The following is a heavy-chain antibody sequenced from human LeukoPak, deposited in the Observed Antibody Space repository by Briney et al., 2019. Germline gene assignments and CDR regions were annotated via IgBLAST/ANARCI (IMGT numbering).Heavy chain of an antibody. D-gene: IGHD3-22*01. CDR3: ARARRNYYDSSGYRYYFDY. CDR1: GGSISSYY. V-gene: IGHV4-34*01. CDR2: INHSGST. J-gene: IGHJ4*02. Sequence: SETLSLTCTVSGGSISSYYWSWIRQPPGKGLEWIGEINHSGSTNYNPSLKSRVTISVDTSKNQFSLKLSSVTAADTAVYYCARARRNYYDSSGYRYYFDYWGQGTLVTVSS.